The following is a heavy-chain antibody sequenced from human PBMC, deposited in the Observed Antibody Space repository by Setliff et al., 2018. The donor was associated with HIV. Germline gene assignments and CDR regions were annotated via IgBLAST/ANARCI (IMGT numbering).Heavy chain of an antibody. J-gene: IGHJ4*02. CDR2: VHYSGST. CDR1: LGSINTHR. V-gene: IGHV4-59*11. Sequence: LSLTCTVSLGSINTHRWNWIRQPPGKGLEWIGYVHYSGSTNYSPSFKSRVTISVDTSKNQFSLKLSSVTAADTAVYYCATEEGTTVHRIDFWGQGTLVTVSS. CDR3: ATEEGTTVHRIDF. D-gene: IGHD4-17*01.